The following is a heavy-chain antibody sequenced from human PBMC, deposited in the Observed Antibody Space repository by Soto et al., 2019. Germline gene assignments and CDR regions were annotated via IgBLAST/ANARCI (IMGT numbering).Heavy chain of an antibody. CDR2: ISSSSSYI. V-gene: IGHV3-21*01. D-gene: IGHD2-21*02. Sequence: EVQLVESGGGLVKPGGSLRLSCAASGFTFSSYSMNWVRQAPGQGLEWVSSISSSSSYIYYADSVKGRFTISRDNAKNSLYLQMNGLRAEDTAVYYCARAYCGGDCYSYYFDYGGQGTLVTVSS. J-gene: IGHJ4*02. CDR3: ARAYCGGDCYSYYFDY. CDR1: GFTFSSYS.